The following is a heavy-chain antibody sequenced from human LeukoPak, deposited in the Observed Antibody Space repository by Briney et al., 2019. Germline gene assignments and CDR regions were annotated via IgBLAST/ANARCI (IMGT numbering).Heavy chain of an antibody. Sequence: ASVKVSCKASGYTFTSYYMHWVRQAPGQGLEWMGIINPSGGSTSYAQKFQGRVTMTRDTSTSTVYMELSSLRSEDTAVYYCARVVRDYDILTGYSGPAFDIWGQGTMVTVSS. J-gene: IGHJ3*02. CDR2: INPSGGST. CDR1: GYTFTSYY. D-gene: IGHD3-9*01. V-gene: IGHV1-46*01. CDR3: ARVVRDYDILTGYSGPAFDI.